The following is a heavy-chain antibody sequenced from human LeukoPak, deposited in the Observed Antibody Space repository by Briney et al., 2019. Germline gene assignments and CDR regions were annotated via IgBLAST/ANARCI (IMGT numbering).Heavy chain of an antibody. CDR3: ARALRDIVVVVAATPYYFDY. CDR2: IYYSGST. V-gene: IGHV4-59*01. CDR1: GGSISSYY. D-gene: IGHD2-15*01. Sequence: SETLSLTCTVSGGSISSYYWSWIRQPPGKGLEWIGYIYYSGSTNYNPSLKSRVTISVDTSKNQFSLKLSSVTAADTAVYYCARALRDIVVVVAATPYYFDYWGQGTLVTVSS. J-gene: IGHJ4*02.